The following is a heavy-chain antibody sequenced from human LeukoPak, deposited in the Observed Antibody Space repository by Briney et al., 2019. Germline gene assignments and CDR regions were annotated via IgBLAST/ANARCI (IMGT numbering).Heavy chain of an antibody. J-gene: IGHJ3*02. Sequence: GASVKVSCKVSGYTLTELFMHWVRQAPGKGLEWMGGFDPEDGETMYAQKFQGRVTMTEDTSTDTTYMELSSLRSEDTAMYYCATDSGGPDAFDIWGQGTMVTVSS. V-gene: IGHV1-24*01. CDR2: FDPEDGET. CDR3: ATDSGGPDAFDI. D-gene: IGHD2-8*02. CDR1: GYTLTELF.